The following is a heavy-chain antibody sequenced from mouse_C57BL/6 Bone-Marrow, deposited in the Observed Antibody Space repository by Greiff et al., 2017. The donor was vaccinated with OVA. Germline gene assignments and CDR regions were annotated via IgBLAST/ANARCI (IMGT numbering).Heavy chain of an antibody. Sequence: VKLQESGPGLVAPSQSLSITCTVSGFSLTSYGVHWVRQPPGKGLEWLVVIWSDGSTTYNSALKSRLSISKDNSKSQVFLKMNSLQTDDTAMYYCARQDYYGSPYYYAMDYWGQGTSVTVSS. D-gene: IGHD1-1*01. J-gene: IGHJ4*01. V-gene: IGHV2-6-1*01. CDR1: GFSLTSYG. CDR3: ARQDYYGSPYYYAMDY. CDR2: IWSDGST.